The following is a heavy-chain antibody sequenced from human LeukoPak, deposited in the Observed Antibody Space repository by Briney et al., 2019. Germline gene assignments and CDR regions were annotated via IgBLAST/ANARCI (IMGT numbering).Heavy chain of an antibody. V-gene: IGHV1-8*01. CDR3: ARGVKTSKRITIFGVVIRGGSHFDY. Sequence: VASVKVSCKASGYTFTSYDINWVRQATGQGLEWMGWMNPNSANTGYAQKFQGRVTMTRNTSISTAYMELSSLRSEDTAVYYCARGVKTSKRITIFGVVIRGGSHFDYWGQGTLVTVSS. D-gene: IGHD3-3*01. J-gene: IGHJ4*02. CDR2: MNPNSANT. CDR1: GYTFTSYD.